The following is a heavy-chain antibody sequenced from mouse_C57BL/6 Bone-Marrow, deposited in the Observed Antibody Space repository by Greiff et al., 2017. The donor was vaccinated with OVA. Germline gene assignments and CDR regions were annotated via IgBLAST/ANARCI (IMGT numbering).Heavy chain of an antibody. J-gene: IGHJ3*01. CDR3: ARSPLYYYGSRFAY. D-gene: IGHD1-1*01. CDR1: GYTFTSYG. Sequence: QVQLQQSEAELARPGASVKLSCKASGYTFTSYGISWVKQRTGQGLEWIGEIYPRSGNTYYNEKFKGKATLTADKSSSTAYMELRSLTSEDSAVYFCARSPLYYYGSRFAYWGQGTLVTVSA. CDR2: IYPRSGNT. V-gene: IGHV1-81*01.